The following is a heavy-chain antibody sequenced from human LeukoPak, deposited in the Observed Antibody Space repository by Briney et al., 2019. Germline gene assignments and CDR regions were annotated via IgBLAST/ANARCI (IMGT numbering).Heavy chain of an antibody. CDR3: ARSDGSSYRFDY. Sequence: ASVKVSCKASGYTFTGYYMHWVRQAPGQGLEWMGWINPNSGGTNYAQKFQGRVTMTRDTSISTAYMELSRLRSDDTAVYYCARSDGSSYRFDYWGQGTLVTVSS. CDR2: INPNSGGT. J-gene: IGHJ4*02. CDR1: GYTFTGYY. D-gene: IGHD6-13*01. V-gene: IGHV1-2*02.